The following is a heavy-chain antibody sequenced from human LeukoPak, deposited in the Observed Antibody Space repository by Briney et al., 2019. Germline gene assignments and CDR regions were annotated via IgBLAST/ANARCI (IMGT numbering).Heavy chain of an antibody. CDR2: IWYDGSNK. V-gene: IGHV3-33*01. CDR3: ARALYGSGSYYLFDY. D-gene: IGHD3-10*01. Sequence: GRSLRLSCAASGFTFSGYGMHWVRQAPGKGLEWVAVIWYDGSNKYYADSVKGRFTISRDNSKNTLYLQMNSLRAEDTAVYYCARALYGSGSYYLFDYWGQGTLVTVSS. J-gene: IGHJ4*02. CDR1: GFTFSGYG.